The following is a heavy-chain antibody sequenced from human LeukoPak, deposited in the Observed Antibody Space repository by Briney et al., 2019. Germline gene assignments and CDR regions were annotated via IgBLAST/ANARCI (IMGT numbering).Heavy chain of an antibody. CDR3: ARVVGATSY. CDR1: GGSISGYY. Sequence: SETLSLTCTVSGGSISGYYWSWIRQPPGKGLEWIGEINHSGSTNYNPSLKSRVTISVDTSKNQFSLKLSSVTAADTAVYYCARVVGATSYWGQGTLVTVSS. V-gene: IGHV4-34*01. J-gene: IGHJ4*02. CDR2: INHSGST. D-gene: IGHD1-26*01.